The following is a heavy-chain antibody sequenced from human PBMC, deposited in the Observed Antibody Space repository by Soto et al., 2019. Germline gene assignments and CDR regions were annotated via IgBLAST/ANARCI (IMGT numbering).Heavy chain of an antibody. D-gene: IGHD2-2*03. V-gene: IGHV5-51*01. CDR2: IYPGDSDT. CDR1: GYSFTSYW. Sequence: PGESLKISCKGSGYSFTSYWIGWVRQMPGKGLEWMGIIYPGDSDTRYSPSFQGQVTISADKSISTAYLQWSSLKASDTAMYYCARGGLDIVVVPAAMRSVPYYYYMDVWGKGTTVTVSS. CDR3: ARGGLDIVVVPAAMRSVPYYYYMDV. J-gene: IGHJ6*03.